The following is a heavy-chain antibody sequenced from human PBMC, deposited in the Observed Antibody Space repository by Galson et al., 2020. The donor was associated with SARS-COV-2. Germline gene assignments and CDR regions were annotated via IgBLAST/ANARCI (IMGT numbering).Heavy chain of an antibody. J-gene: IGHJ4*02. Sequence: GGSLRLSCAASGFTFSNYAMSWVRQAPGQGLEWVSAISGGGGNTYHADSVKGRFTISRDNFKNTLYLEMNSLRDEDTAVYYCAKGISGSPVFDYWGQGALVTVSS. CDR3: AKGISGSPVFDY. D-gene: IGHD1-26*01. CDR1: GFTFSNYA. CDR2: ISGGGGNT. V-gene: IGHV3-23*01.